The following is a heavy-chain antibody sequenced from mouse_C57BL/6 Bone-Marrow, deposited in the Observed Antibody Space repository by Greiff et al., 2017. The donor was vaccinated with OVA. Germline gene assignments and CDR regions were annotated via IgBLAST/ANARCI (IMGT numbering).Heavy chain of an antibody. Sequence: QVQLQQPGAELVKPGASVKMSCKASGYTFTSYWITWVKQRPGQGLEWIGDIYPGSGSTNYNEKFKSKATLTVDTSSSTAYMQLSSLTSEDSAVYYCARGGYYYGSSWYFDVWGTGTTVTVSS. J-gene: IGHJ1*03. CDR3: ARGGYYYGSSWYFDV. CDR2: IYPGSGST. CDR1: GYTFTSYW. D-gene: IGHD1-1*01. V-gene: IGHV1-55*01.